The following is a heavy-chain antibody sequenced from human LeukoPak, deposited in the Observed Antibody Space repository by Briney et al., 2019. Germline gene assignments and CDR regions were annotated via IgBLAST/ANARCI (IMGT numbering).Heavy chain of an antibody. CDR3: ARLGDFWSGYFYYYYYGMDV. D-gene: IGHD3-3*01. V-gene: IGHV3-7*01. J-gene: IGHJ6*02. CDR1: GFTFSSYW. Sequence: QTGGSLRLSCAASGFTFSSYWMSWVRQAPGKGLEWVANIKQDGSEKYYVDSVKGRFTISRDNAKNSLYLQMNSLRAEDTAVYYCARLGDFWSGYFYYYYYGMDVWGQGTTVTVSS. CDR2: IKQDGSEK.